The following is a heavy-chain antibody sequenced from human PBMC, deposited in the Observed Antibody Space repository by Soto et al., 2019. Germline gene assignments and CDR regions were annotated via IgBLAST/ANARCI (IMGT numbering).Heavy chain of an antibody. CDR2: IYYSGST. D-gene: IGHD1-20*01. CDR1: GGSISSYY. Sequence: PSETLSLTCTVSGGSISSYYWSWIRQPPGKGLEWIGYIYYSGSTNYNPSLKSRVTISVDTSKNQFSLKLSSVTAADTAVYYCAREAYSTITGTGFDPWGQGTLVTVSS. J-gene: IGHJ5*02. CDR3: AREAYSTITGTGFDP. V-gene: IGHV4-59*01.